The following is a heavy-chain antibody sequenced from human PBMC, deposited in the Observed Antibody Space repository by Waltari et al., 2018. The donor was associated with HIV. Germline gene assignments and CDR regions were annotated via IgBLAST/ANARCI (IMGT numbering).Heavy chain of an antibody. Sequence: EVQLVESRGDLVQPGGSLRLSCAASGFRFDDYAMHWVRQAPGKGLEWVSGISWRSGNIAYADSVRGRFTISRDNAKNSLYLRMNSLRPDDTGFYYCARGPMYKWFDPWGQGTLVTVSS. J-gene: IGHJ5*02. CDR2: ISWRSGNI. CDR3: ARGPMYKWFDP. V-gene: IGHV3-9*01. CDR1: GFRFDDYA. D-gene: IGHD3-10*02.